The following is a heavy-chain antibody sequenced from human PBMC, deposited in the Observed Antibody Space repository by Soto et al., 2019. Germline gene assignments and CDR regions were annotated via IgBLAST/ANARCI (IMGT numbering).Heavy chain of an antibody. Sequence: SETLSLTCTVSGGSISSYYWSWIRQPPGKGLEWIGYVYYSGSTNYNPSLKSRVTISVDTSKNQFSLKLSSVTAADTAVYYCARGYYGSGSYYNVGYGMDVWGQGTTVTVSS. J-gene: IGHJ6*02. D-gene: IGHD3-10*01. CDR1: GGSISSYY. CDR3: ARGYYGSGSYYNVGYGMDV. V-gene: IGHV4-59*01. CDR2: VYYSGST.